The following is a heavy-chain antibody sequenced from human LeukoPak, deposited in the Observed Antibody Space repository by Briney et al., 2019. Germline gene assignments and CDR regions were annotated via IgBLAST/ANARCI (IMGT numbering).Heavy chain of an antibody. V-gene: IGHV3-11*01. CDR2: ISSSGSTI. J-gene: IGHJ6*02. Sequence: GGSLRLSCAASGFTFSNNAMSWIRQAPGKGLEWVSYISSSGSTIYYADSVKGRFTISRDNAKNSLYLQMNSLRAEDTAVYYCARDRGAYYYGMDVWGQGTTVTVSS. D-gene: IGHD3-10*01. CDR1: GFTFSNNA. CDR3: ARDRGAYYYGMDV.